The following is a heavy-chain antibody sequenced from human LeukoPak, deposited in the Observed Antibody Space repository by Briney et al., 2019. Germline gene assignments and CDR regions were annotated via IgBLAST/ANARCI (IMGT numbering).Heavy chain of an antibody. CDR1: GFTFSSYW. V-gene: IGHV3-74*01. CDR2: INSDGSST. Sequence: GGSLRLSCAASGFTFSSYWMHWVRQAPGKGLVWVSRINSDGSSTSYADSVKGRFTISRDNAKNTLYLQMNSLRAEDTAVYYCARGGTYYYDSSGYYLDYWGQGTLVTVSS. J-gene: IGHJ4*02. D-gene: IGHD3-22*01. CDR3: ARGGTYYYDSSGYYLDY.